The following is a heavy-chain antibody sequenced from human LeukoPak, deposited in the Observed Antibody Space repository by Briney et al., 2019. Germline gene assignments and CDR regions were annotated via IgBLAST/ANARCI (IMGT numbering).Heavy chain of an antibody. CDR1: GGTFSSYA. Sequence: GASVKVSCKASGGTFSSYAISWVRQAPGQGPEWMGGIIPIFGTANYAQKFQGRVTITADKSTSTAYMELSSLRSEDTAVYYCARGYSSGHLAFDIWGQGTMVTVSS. J-gene: IGHJ3*02. D-gene: IGHD6-19*01. CDR3: ARGYSSGHLAFDI. V-gene: IGHV1-69*06. CDR2: IIPIFGTA.